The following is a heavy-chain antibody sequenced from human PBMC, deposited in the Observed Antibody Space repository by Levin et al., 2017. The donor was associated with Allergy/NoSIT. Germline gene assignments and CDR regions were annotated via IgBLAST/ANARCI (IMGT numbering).Heavy chain of an antibody. CDR3: ARHEAIYSGYGGDHYGMDV. CDR1: GGSISSSSYY. D-gene: IGHD5-12*01. CDR2: IYYSGST. J-gene: IGHJ6*02. V-gene: IGHV4-39*01. Sequence: PGGSLRLSCTVSGGSISSSSYYWGWIRQPPGKGLEWIGSIYYSGSTYYNPSLKSRVTISVDTSKNQFSLKLSSVTAADTAVYYCARHEAIYSGYGGDHYGMDVWGQGTTVTVSS.